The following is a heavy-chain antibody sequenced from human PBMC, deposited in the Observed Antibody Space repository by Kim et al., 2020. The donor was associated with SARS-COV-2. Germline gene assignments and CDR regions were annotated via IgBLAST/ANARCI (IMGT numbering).Heavy chain of an antibody. CDR2: SN. V-gene: IGHV6-1*01. J-gene: IGHJ4*02. D-gene: IGHD7-27*01. CDR3: ARQMSGRFDF. Sequence: SNNYAVSVPSRTTIHADTSTNPFPLQLNSVTPEDTALYYCARQMSGRFDFWGQGTLVTVSS.